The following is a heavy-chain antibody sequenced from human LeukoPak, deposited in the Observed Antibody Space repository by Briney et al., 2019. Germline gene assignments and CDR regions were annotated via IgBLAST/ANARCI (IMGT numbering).Heavy chain of an antibody. D-gene: IGHD1-26*01. CDR3: AKARYYNKDASDI. J-gene: IGHJ3*02. CDR2: ISDNGGNT. V-gene: IGHV3-23*01. Sequence: RPGGSLRLSCVASGFTFNYYGMSWVRQAPEKGLEWVSGISDNGGNTDYADSVKGRFTISRDNSKTTLYLQMNALRAEHSAVYYCAKARYYNKDASDIWGQGTLVTVSS. CDR1: GFTFNYYG.